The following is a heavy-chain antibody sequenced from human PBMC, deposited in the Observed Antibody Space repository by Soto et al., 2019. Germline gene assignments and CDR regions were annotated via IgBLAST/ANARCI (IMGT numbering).Heavy chain of an antibody. Sequence: SETLSLTCAVSGDSISSSVWWTWVRQPPGKGLGWIGEVFHTGDTYFNPSLRSRVAMSVDKSTNELSLKVTSVTAADTAIYYCARKAWVRFDYWGQGALVTVSS. D-gene: IGHD7-27*01. CDR1: GDSISSSVW. J-gene: IGHJ4*02. V-gene: IGHV4-4*02. CDR2: VFHTGDT. CDR3: ARKAWVRFDY.